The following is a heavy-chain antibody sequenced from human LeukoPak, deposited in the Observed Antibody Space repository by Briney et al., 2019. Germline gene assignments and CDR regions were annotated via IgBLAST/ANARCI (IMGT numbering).Heavy chain of an antibody. V-gene: IGHV5-51*01. CDR3: ARIAAAGTGYYYYYGMDV. D-gene: IGHD6-13*01. Sequence: GESLKISCKGSGYSFTSYWIGWVSQMPGKGLEWMGIIYPGDSDTRYSPSFQGQVTISADKSISTAYLQWSSLKASDTAMYYCARIAAAGTGYYYYYGMDVWGQGTTVTVSS. J-gene: IGHJ6*02. CDR2: IYPGDSDT. CDR1: GYSFTSYW.